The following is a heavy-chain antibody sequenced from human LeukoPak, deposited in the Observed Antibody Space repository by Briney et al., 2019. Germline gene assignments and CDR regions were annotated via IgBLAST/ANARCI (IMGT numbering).Heavy chain of an antibody. J-gene: IGHJ4*02. CDR2: ISSSSSYI. V-gene: IGHV3-21*01. Sequence: GGSLRLSCAASGLTFSSYSMNWVRQAPGKGLEWVSSISSSSSYIYYADSVKGRFTISRDNAKNSLYLQMHSLRAEDTAVYYCARASSDTTNPLDYWGQGTLVTVSS. CDR1: GLTFSSYS. D-gene: IGHD6-19*01. CDR3: ARASSDTTNPLDY.